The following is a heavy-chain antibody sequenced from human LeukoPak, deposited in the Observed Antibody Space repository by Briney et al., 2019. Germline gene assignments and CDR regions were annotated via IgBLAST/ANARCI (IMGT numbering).Heavy chain of an antibody. D-gene: IGHD2-2*01. V-gene: IGHV3-23*01. CDR3: AKEGRYCSSTSCSEPFDY. CDR1: GFTFSSYA. Sequence: PGGPLRLSCAASGFTFSSYAMSWVRQAPGKGLEWVSAISGSGGSTYYADSVKGRFTISRDNSKNTLYLQMNSLRAEDTAVYYCAKEGRYCSSTSCSEPFDYWGQGTLVTVSS. CDR2: ISGSGGST. J-gene: IGHJ4*02.